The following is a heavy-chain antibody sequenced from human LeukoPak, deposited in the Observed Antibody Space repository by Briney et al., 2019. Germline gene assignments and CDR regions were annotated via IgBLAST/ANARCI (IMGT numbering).Heavy chain of an antibody. CDR3: TTVKMGRDREDY. CDR1: GFTFSNAC. CDR2: SKRYTDGATK. Sequence: GGSLRLSCAASGFTFSNACMSWVRQAPGKGLEWVSGSKRYTDGATKDYVATVKGKFIISRDDSKNSLYLEMNSVKLEETVVYYCTTVKMGRDREDYWGQGTMVTVSS. J-gene: IGHJ4*02. D-gene: IGHD5-24*01. V-gene: IGHV3-15*01.